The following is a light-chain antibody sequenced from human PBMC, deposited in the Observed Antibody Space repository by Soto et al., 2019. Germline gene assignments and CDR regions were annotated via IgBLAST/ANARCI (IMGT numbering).Light chain of an antibody. CDR1: QVIGST. V-gene: IGKV3-15*01. Sequence: IVMTQSPATLSVSPGERATLSCRASQVIGSTLAWYQQKPGQTPRLLIYDASTRATGIPARFSGIGSGTEFTLTISSLQPEDFATYSCQQSYSATWTFGQGTKVDIK. CDR3: QQSYSATWT. J-gene: IGKJ1*01. CDR2: DAS.